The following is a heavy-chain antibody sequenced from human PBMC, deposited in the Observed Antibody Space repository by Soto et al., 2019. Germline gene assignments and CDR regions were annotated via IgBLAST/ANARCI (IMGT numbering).Heavy chain of an antibody. CDR3: ARDRQYSSSWLDY. Sequence: PGGSLRLSCVASGFTFSSYAMHWVRQAPGKGLEWVAVISYDGSNKYYADFVKGRFTISRDNSKNTLYLQMNSLRAEDTAVYYCARDRQYSSSWLDYWGTGSLVTVSS. V-gene: IGHV3-30-3*01. D-gene: IGHD6-13*01. CDR2: ISYDGSNK. J-gene: IGHJ4*02. CDR1: GFTFSSYA.